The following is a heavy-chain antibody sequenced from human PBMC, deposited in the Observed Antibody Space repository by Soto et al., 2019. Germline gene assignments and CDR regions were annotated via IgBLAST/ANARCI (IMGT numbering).Heavy chain of an antibody. Sequence: ASVKVSCKASGYTFTGYYMHWVRQAPGQGLEWMGWINPNSGDTNYAQKFQGWVTMTRDTSISTAYMELSRLRSDDTAVYYCARDAGYSSGWYKPSGYYGMDVWGQGTTVTVSS. CDR2: INPNSGDT. D-gene: IGHD6-19*01. CDR3: ARDAGYSSGWYKPSGYYGMDV. V-gene: IGHV1-2*04. J-gene: IGHJ6*02. CDR1: GYTFTGYY.